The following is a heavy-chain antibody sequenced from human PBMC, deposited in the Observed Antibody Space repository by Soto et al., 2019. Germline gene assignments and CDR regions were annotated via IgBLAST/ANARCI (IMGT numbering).Heavy chain of an antibody. CDR2: ISSDSRTI. J-gene: IGHJ6*02. CDR3: ARIKLVEWFFINVDVYDMDV. Sequence: PGGSLRLSCVASGFSLSDYAVNWVRQAPGKGLEWVSFISSDSRTIYYADTVEGSITVSRDNARNSVSLQMDSLWDEDAAVYYCARIKLVEWFFINVDVYDMDVWGQGTPVTVSS. CDR1: GFSLSDYA. V-gene: IGHV3-48*02. D-gene: IGHD3-3*01.